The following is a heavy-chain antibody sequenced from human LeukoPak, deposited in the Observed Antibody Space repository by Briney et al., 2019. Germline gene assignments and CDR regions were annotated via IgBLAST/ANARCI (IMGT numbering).Heavy chain of an antibody. V-gene: IGHV1-2*02. D-gene: IGHD2-15*01. CDR3: ARVGVVGRPYFDY. Sequence: ASVKVSCKASGYTFTGYYMQWVRQAPGHGLEWMGWINPNSGGTNYAQKFKGRVTMTRDTSISTAYMELSRLRSDDTALYYCARVGVVGRPYFDYWGQGTLVTVSS. CDR2: INPNSGGT. J-gene: IGHJ4*02. CDR1: GYTFTGYY.